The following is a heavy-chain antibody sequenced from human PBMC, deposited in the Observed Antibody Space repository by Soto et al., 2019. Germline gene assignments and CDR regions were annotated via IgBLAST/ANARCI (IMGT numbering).Heavy chain of an antibody. CDR2: IYYSGST. J-gene: IGHJ5*02. CDR1: GGSISSSSYY. CDR3: ARHVVEVGP. Sequence: SETLSLTCTVSGGSISSSSYYWGWIRQPPGKGLEWIGSIYYSGSTYYNPSLKSRVTISVDTSKNQFSLKLSSVTAADTAVYYCARHVVEVGPWGQGTLVTVSS. D-gene: IGHD2-15*01. V-gene: IGHV4-39*01.